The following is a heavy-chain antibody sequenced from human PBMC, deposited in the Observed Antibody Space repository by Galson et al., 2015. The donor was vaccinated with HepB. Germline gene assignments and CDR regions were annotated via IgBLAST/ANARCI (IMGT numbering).Heavy chain of an antibody. J-gene: IGHJ4*02. D-gene: IGHD6-19*01. CDR1: GFTFSSYA. CDR3: AKDRLVAVAAYFDY. Sequence: SLRLSCAASGFTFSSYAMSWVRQAPGKGLEWVPAISGSGGSTYYADSVKGRFTISRDNSKNTLYLQMNSLRAEDTAVYYCAKDRLVAVAAYFDYWGQGTLVTVSS. CDR2: ISGSGGST. V-gene: IGHV3-23*01.